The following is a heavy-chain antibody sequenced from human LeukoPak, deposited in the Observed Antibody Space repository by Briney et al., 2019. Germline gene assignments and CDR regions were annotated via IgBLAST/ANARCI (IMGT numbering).Heavy chain of an antibody. CDR3: AREAGYCSGGSCGLWYFDL. CDR2: INSDGSST. D-gene: IGHD2-15*01. V-gene: IGHV3-74*01. Sequence: GGSLRLSCAASGFTFSRYSMNWVRQAPGKGLVWVSRINSDGSSTSYADSVKGRFTISRDNAKNTLYLQMNSLRAEDTAVYYCAREAGYCSGGSCGLWYFDLWGRGTLVTVSS. CDR1: GFTFSRYS. J-gene: IGHJ2*01.